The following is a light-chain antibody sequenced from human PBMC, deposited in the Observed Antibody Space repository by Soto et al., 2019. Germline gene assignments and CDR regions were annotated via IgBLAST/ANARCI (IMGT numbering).Light chain of an antibody. CDR2: EGS. Sequence: QSVLTQPASVSGSPGQSITISCTGTSSDLGSYNLASWYQQHPGKAPKLMIYEGSKRPSGVSNRFSGSKSGNTASLTISGLQAEDEADYYCCSYAGSSTFVFGTGTKVTVL. CDR1: SSDLGSYNL. J-gene: IGLJ1*01. V-gene: IGLV2-23*01. CDR3: CSYAGSSTFV.